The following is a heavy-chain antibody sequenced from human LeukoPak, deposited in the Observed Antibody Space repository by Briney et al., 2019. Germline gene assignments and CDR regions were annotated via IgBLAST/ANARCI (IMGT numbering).Heavy chain of an antibody. V-gene: IGHV3-23*01. CDR1: GFTFSSYA. Sequence: GGSLRLSCAASGFTFSSYAMSWVRQAPGKGLEWVSAISGSGGSTYYADSVKGRFTISRDNSKNTLYLQMNSLRAEDTAVYYCARGVLRYFDWSTFNYFDYWGQGTLVTVSS. CDR2: ISGSGGST. CDR3: ARGVLRYFDWSTFNYFDY. J-gene: IGHJ4*02. D-gene: IGHD3-9*01.